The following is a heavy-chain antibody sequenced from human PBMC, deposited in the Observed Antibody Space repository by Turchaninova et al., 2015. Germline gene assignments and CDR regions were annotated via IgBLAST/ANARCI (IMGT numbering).Heavy chain of an antibody. CDR3: ARSGAVAGKNWFDP. D-gene: IGHD6-19*01. V-gene: IGHV1-2*06. CDR2: VNPNSGGT. CDR1: GYTFTGYY. J-gene: IGHJ5*02. Sequence: QVQLVQSGAEVQKPGASVKVSCKASGYTFTGYYIHWVRPAPGQGLDWMGRVNPNSGGTNYAQKFQGRVTVTRDTSISTAFMELSGLRSDDTAVYYCARSGAVAGKNWFDPWGQGTLVTVSS.